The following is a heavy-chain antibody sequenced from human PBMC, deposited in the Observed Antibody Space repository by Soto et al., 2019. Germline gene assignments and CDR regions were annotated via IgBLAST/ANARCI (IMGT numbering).Heavy chain of an antibody. D-gene: IGHD6-19*01. CDR3: AKGPHSSGWHHSDY. Sequence: GGSLRLSCAASGITFSNYAMSWVRQAPGKGLEWVSTVSGSGTNTYYADSVKGRFTISRDNSENTLYLQMISLRAEDMAIYYCAKGPHSSGWHHSDYWGQGTLVTVSS. CDR1: GITFSNYA. J-gene: IGHJ4*02. CDR2: VSGSGTNT. V-gene: IGHV3-23*01.